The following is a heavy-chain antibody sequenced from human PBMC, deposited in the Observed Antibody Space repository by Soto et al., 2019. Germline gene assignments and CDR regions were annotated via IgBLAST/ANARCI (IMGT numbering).Heavy chain of an antibody. J-gene: IGHJ6*02. CDR3: ANPPTILEWLPYPLPVYGMDV. V-gene: IGHV3-23*01. CDR1: GFTFSSYA. D-gene: IGHD3-3*01. Sequence: PGGSLRLSCAASGFTFSSYAMSWVRQAPGKGLEWVSAISGSGGSTYYADSVKGRFTISRDNSKNTLYLQMNSLRAEDTAVYYCANPPTILEWLPYPLPVYGMDVWGQGTTVTVSS. CDR2: ISGSGGST.